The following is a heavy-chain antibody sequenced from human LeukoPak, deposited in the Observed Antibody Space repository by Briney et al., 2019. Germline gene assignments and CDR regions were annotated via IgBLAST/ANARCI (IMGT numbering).Heavy chain of an antibody. CDR1: GFAFSSYA. V-gene: IGHV3-30*04. CDR2: ISYDGSNK. CDR3: ARGAPSGYYDILTGYPDYYGMDV. D-gene: IGHD3-9*01. J-gene: IGHJ6*02. Sequence: GRSLRLSCAASGFAFSSYAMHWVRQAPGKGLEWVAVISYDGSNKYYADSVKGRFTISRDNSKNTLYLQMNSLRAEDTAVYYCARGAPSGYYDILTGYPDYYGMDVWGQGTTVTVSS.